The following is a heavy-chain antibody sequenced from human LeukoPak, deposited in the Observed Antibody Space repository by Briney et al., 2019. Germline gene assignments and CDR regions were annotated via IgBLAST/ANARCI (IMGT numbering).Heavy chain of an antibody. D-gene: IGHD3-3*01. CDR1: GFTFTSSA. CDR3: PALNYDVWRLNYYYYYMDI. J-gene: IGHJ6*03. CDR2: IVVGSGNT. V-gene: IGHV1-58*02. Sequence: SVKVSCKASGFTFTSSAMQWVRQARGQRLEWIGWIVVGSGNTNYAQKFQERVTITRDMSTSTAYMELSSLRSEDTAVYYCPALNYDVWRLNYYYYYMDIWGKGTTVTDSS.